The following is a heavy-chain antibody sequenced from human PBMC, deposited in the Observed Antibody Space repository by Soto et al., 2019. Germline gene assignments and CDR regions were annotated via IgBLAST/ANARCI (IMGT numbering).Heavy chain of an antibody. CDR1: GYSISSGYY. CDR2: IYHSGST. CDR3: ARGVAMITTPKYYYYYYGMDV. V-gene: IGHV4-38-2*01. J-gene: IGHJ6*02. Sequence: PSETLSLTCAVSGYSISSGYYWGWIRQPPGKGLEWIGSIYHSGSTYYNPSLKSRVTISVDTSKNQFSLKLSSVTAAGTAVYYCARGVAMITTPKYYYYYYGMDVWGQGTTVTVSS. D-gene: IGHD5-12*01.